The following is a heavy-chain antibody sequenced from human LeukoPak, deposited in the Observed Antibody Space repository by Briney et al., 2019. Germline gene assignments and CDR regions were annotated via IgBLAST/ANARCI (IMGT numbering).Heavy chain of an antibody. Sequence: PSETLSLTCTVSGVSISSSSYYWGWIRQPPGKGLEWIGSIYYSGSTYYNPSLKSRVTISVDTSKNQFSLKLSSVTAADTAVYYCARDSSRFLDYWGQGTLVTVSS. CDR2: IYYSGST. CDR3: ARDSSRFLDY. D-gene: IGHD2-2*01. J-gene: IGHJ4*02. CDR1: GVSISSSSYY. V-gene: IGHV4-39*07.